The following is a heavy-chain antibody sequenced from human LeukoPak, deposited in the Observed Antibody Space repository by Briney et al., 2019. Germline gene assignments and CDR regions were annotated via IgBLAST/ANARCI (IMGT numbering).Heavy chain of an antibody. Sequence: PGGSLRLSCAASGFTFSSYAMHWVRQAPGKGLEWVAVISYDGSNKYYADSVKGRFTISRDNSKNTLYLQMSSLRAEDTAVYYCARDAGTVVTPEYYFDYWGQGTLVTVSS. V-gene: IGHV3-30*15. CDR2: ISYDGSNK. CDR3: ARDAGTVVTPEYYFDY. J-gene: IGHJ4*02. D-gene: IGHD4-23*01. CDR1: GFTFSSYA.